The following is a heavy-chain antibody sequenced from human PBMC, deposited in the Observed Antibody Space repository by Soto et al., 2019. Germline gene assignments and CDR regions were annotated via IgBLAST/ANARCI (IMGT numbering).Heavy chain of an antibody. D-gene: IGHD6-19*01. CDR1: GGSISSYY. V-gene: IGHV4-59*08. CDR2: IYYTGST. J-gene: IGHJ5*02. Sequence: QVQLQESGPGLVKPSETLSLTCTVSGGSISSYYWSWIRQPPGKGLEWIGYIYYTGSTNYNPSLKSRXXIXVXXSKNQFSLKLSSVTAADTAVYYCARQAHSSGWFDPWGQGTLVTVSS. CDR3: ARQAHSSGWFDP.